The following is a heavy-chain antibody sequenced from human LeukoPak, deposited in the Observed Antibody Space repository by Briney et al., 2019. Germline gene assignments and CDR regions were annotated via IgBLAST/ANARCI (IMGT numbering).Heavy chain of an antibody. Sequence: GGSLRLSCAASGFTVNNNYMSWVRQAPGRGLEWVSVIYSGGYTYYAGSVKGRFTISRDNSKNTLYLQMNSLRAEDTAVYYCASAIGSIWYEFDYWGQGTMVTVSS. J-gene: IGHJ4*02. CDR2: IYSGGYT. CDR1: GFTVNNNY. D-gene: IGHD6-13*01. V-gene: IGHV3-53*01. CDR3: ASAIGSIWYEFDY.